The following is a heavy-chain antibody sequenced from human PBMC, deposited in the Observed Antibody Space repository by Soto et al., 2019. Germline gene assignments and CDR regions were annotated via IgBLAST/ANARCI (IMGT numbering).Heavy chain of an antibody. Sequence: SETLSLTCTVSGGSISSYYWSWIRQPPGKGLEWIGYIYYSGSTNYNPSPKSRVTISVDTSKNQFSLKLCSVTAADTAVYYCARTPLRIYDILTGYYGPPNWFDPWGQGTLVTIS. D-gene: IGHD3-9*01. CDR2: IYYSGST. CDR3: ARTPLRIYDILTGYYGPPNWFDP. V-gene: IGHV4-59*01. CDR1: GGSISSYY. J-gene: IGHJ5*02.